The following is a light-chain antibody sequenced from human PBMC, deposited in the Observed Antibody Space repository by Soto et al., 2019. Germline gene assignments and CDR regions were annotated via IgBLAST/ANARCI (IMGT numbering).Light chain of an antibody. CDR3: QQYNNWPPRYT. V-gene: IGKV3-15*01. J-gene: IGKJ2*01. CDR1: QSVSSN. CDR2: GES. Sequence: EIVMTQSPATLSVSPGERATLSCRASQSVSSNLAWYQQKPGQAPRLLIYGESTRATGIPARFSGSGSGTEFTLNISSLQSEDFAVYYCQQYNNWPPRYTFGQGTKLEIK.